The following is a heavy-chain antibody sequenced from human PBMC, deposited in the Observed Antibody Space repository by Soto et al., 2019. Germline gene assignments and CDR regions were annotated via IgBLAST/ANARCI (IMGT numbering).Heavy chain of an antibody. CDR1: GFTFDDYA. CDR3: AKDRNGDYWTTEFDI. D-gene: IGHD4-17*01. J-gene: IGHJ3*02. CDR2: ISWNSGSI. Sequence: EVQLVESGGGWVQPGRSLRLACAASGFTFDDYAMHWVLQAPGKGLEWVSGISWNSGSIGYADSVKGRFTISSDNAKKSVYLQMNSLRAEDTVLYYCAKDRNGDYWTTEFDIWGQGTMVTVSS. V-gene: IGHV3-9*01.